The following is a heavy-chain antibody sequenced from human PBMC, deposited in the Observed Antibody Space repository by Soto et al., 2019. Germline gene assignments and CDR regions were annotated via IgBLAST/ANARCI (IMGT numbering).Heavy chain of an antibody. CDR1: GFTFSNYA. J-gene: IGHJ4*02. CDR2: ISYDGSNK. Sequence: QVQLVESGGGVVQPGGSLRLSCAASGFTFSNYAMHWVRQAPGKGLEWVAVISYDGSNKYYADSVKGRFTISRDNSKNTLYLQMNILRAEDTAVYYCARVYYFDYWGQGTLVTVSS. CDR3: ARVYYFDY. V-gene: IGHV3-30-3*01.